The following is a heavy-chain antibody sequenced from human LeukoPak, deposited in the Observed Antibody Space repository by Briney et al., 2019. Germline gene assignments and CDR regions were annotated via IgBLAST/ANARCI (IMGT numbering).Heavy chain of an antibody. Sequence: PGGSLRLSCAASGLTFSSYAMHWVRQAPGKGLEWVAIISEDGSNNFYADSVKGRFTISRDNSKKTVYLQMNSLRAEDTAVYYCAKDRVAHFFYWYFDLWGRGTLVTVSS. D-gene: IGHD5-12*01. J-gene: IGHJ2*01. CDR3: AKDRVAHFFYWYFDL. CDR1: GLTFSSYA. V-gene: IGHV3-30-3*01. CDR2: ISEDGSNN.